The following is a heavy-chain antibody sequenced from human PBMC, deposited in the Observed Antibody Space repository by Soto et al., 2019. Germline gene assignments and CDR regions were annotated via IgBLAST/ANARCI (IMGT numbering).Heavy chain of an antibody. CDR1: GFIFSRYA. CDR2: ISGSDGST. V-gene: IGHV3-23*01. J-gene: IGHJ5*02. CDR3: AKDRLGSGYEFGP. Sequence: PGGSLRLSCAASGFIFSRYAMSWVRQAPGKGLEWVSRISGSDGSTYYADSVKGRLTISRDNSKNTLYLQMNSLRAEDTAIYYYAKDRLGSGYEFGPWGQGTLVTVSS. D-gene: IGHD5-12*01.